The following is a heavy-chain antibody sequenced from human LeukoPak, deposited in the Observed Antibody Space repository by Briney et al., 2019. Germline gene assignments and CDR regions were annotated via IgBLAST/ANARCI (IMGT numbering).Heavy chain of an antibody. CDR1: GGSISSYY. CDR3: ARQGYYYDSSGYYSFYFDY. J-gene: IGHJ4*02. Sequence: SETLSLTCTVSGGSISSYYWSWIRQPPGKGLEWIGYIYYSGSTNYNPSLKSRVTISVDTSKNQFSLKLSSVTAADTAVYYCARQGYYYDSSGYYSFYFDYWGQGTLVTVSS. V-gene: IGHV4-59*08. D-gene: IGHD3-22*01. CDR2: IYYSGST.